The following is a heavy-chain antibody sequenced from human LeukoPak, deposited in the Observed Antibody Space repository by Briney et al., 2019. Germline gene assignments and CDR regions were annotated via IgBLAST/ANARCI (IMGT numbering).Heavy chain of an antibody. J-gene: IGHJ3*02. D-gene: IGHD6-6*01. CDR2: VSGGDST. V-gene: IGHV3-23*01. Sequence: GGSLRLSCAASGFTFSSYAMSWVRQAPGKGLEWVSSVSGGDSTYYAESVKGRFTISRDDSKNTLYLQMDSLRVEDTAVYYCAKGRSNSSYYAVDIWGQGTMITVSS. CDR3: AKGRSNSSYYAVDI. CDR1: GFTFSSYA.